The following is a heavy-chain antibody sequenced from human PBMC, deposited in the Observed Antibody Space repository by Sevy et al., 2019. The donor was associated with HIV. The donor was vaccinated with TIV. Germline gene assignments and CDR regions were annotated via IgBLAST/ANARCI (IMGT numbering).Heavy chain of an antibody. V-gene: IGHV1-2*06. CDR2: VYPNSGGT. D-gene: IGHD1-7*01. CDR3: ARDGGGGTTNSGMDV. Sequence: ASVKVSGKASGYTFTGDYLHWVRQAPGQGLEWMGRVYPNSGGTNYAQKFQGRVTTTRDTSISTAYMELNRLTSDDTAVYYCARDGGGGTTNSGMDVWGQGTTVTVSS. J-gene: IGHJ6*02. CDR1: GYTFTGDY.